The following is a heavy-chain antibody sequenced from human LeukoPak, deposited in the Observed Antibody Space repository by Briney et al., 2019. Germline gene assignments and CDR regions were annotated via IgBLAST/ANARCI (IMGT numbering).Heavy chain of an antibody. J-gene: IGHJ4*02. D-gene: IGHD5-12*01. CDR3: ASWGYSGYHFDS. V-gene: IGHV3-7*01. Sequence: PGGSLRLSCAASGFTFTIYWMSWVRQAPGKGLEWVANIKQDGSEKYYVDSVKGRFTISRDNAKNSLYLQMNSLRAEDTAVYYCASWGYSGYHFDSWGQGTLVTVSS. CDR1: GFTFTIYW. CDR2: IKQDGSEK.